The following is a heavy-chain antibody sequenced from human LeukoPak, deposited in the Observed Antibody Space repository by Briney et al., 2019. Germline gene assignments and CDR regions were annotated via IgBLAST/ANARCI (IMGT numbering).Heavy chain of an antibody. CDR3: ATSPISQITMIVGPADNWFDP. Sequence: ASVKVSCKVSGYTLTELSMHWVRQAPGKGLEWMGGFDPEDGETIYAQKFQGRVTMTEDTSTDTAYMELSSLRSEDTAVYYCATSPISQITMIVGPADNWFDPWGQGTLVTVSS. CDR2: FDPEDGET. V-gene: IGHV1-24*01. CDR1: GYTLTELS. D-gene: IGHD3-22*01. J-gene: IGHJ5*02.